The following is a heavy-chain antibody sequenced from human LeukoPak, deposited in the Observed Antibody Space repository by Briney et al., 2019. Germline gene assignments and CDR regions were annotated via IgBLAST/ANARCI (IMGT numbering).Heavy chain of an antibody. V-gene: IGHV1-2*02. J-gene: IGHJ4*02. CDR2: INPNSGGT. CDR3: ASAGSWYPGGFDY. CDR1: GYTFTSYG. D-gene: IGHD1-1*01. Sequence: ASVKVSCKASGYTFTSYGISWVRQAPGQGLEWMGWINPNSGGTNYAQKFQGRVTMTRDTSISTAYMELGRLRSDDTAVYYCASAGSWYPGGFDYWGQGTLVTVSS.